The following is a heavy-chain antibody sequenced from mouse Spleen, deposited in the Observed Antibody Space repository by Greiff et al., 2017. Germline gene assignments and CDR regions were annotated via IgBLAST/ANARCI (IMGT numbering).Heavy chain of an antibody. V-gene: IGHV1S81*02. CDR2: INPSNGGT. Sequence: VQLQQSGAELVKPGASVKLSCKASGYTFTSYYMYWVKQRPGQGLEWIGEINPSNGGTNFNEKFKSKATLTVDKSSSTAYMQLSSLTSEDSAVYYCTRVLIYYYAMDYWGQGTSVTVSS. CDR1: GYTFTSYY. CDR3: TRVLIYYYAMDY. J-gene: IGHJ4*01.